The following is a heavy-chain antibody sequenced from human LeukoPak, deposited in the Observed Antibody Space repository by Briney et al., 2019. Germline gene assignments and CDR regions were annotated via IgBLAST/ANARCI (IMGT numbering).Heavy chain of an antibody. V-gene: IGHV1-46*01. CDR1: GYTFTSYY. CDR3: ARGAVIWFGKAYGMDV. D-gene: IGHD3-10*01. CDR2: INPSGGST. Sequence: GASVTVSCKASGYTFTSYYMHWVRQAPGQGLEWMGIINPSGGSTSYAQKFQGRVTMTRDTSTSTVYMELSSLRSEDTAVYYCARGAVIWFGKAYGMDVWGQGTTVTVSS. J-gene: IGHJ6*02.